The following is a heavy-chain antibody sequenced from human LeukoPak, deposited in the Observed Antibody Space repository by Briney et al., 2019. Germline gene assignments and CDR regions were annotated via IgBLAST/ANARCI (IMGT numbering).Heavy chain of an antibody. CDR3: ARFIVGATGFDY. CDR1: GFTFSSYE. Sequence: PGGSLRLSCAASGFTFSSYEMNWVRQPPGKGLEWIGEINHSGSTNYNPSLKSRVTISVDTSKNQFSLKLSSVTAADTAVYYCARFIVGATGFDYWGQGTLVTVSS. J-gene: IGHJ4*02. CDR2: INHSGST. D-gene: IGHD1-26*01. V-gene: IGHV4-34*01.